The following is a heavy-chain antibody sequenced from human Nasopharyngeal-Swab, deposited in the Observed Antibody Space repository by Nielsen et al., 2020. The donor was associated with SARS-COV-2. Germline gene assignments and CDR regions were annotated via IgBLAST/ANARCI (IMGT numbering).Heavy chain of an antibody. CDR2: INHSGST. J-gene: IGHJ6*02. Sequence: ESLKISCAVYGGSFSGYYWSWIRQPPGKGLEWIGEINHSGSTNYNPSLKSRVTISVDTSKNQFSLKLSSVTAADTAVYYCARGSLGSFSTVTRIYGMDVWGQGTTVTVSS. V-gene: IGHV4-34*01. CDR3: ARGSLGSFSTVTRIYGMDV. CDR1: GGSFSGYY. D-gene: IGHD4-17*01.